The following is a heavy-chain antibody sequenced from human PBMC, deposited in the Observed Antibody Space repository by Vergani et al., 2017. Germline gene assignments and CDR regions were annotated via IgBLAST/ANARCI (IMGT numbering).Heavy chain of an antibody. CDR1: GDSVSSNSAA. CDR2: TYYRSKWYN. Sequence: QVQLQQSGPGLVKPSQTLSLTCAISGDSVSSNSAAWNWIRQSPSRGLEWLGRTYYRSKWYNDYAVSVKSRITINPDTSKNQFSLQLNSVTPEATAVYYCARGDRYCSSTSCYTGSLDYGGQGSLVTVTS. J-gene: IGHJ4*02. CDR3: ARGDRYCSSTSCYTGSLDY. D-gene: IGHD2-2*02. V-gene: IGHV6-1*01.